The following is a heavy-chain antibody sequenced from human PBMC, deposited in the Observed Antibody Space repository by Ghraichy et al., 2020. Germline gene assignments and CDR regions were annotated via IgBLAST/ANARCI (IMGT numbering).Heavy chain of an antibody. V-gene: IGHV1-69*13. CDR2: IIPIFGTA. CDR3: ARDGYTPYNWFDP. Sequence: SVKVSCKVSGAPFRSQATSWDRQCPGQGHNWKGGIIPIFGTANYAQKFQGRVTITADESTSTAYMELSSLRSEDTAVYYCARDGYTPYNWFDPWGQGTLVTVAS. J-gene: IGHJ5*02. CDR1: GAPFRSQA. D-gene: IGHD5-24*01.